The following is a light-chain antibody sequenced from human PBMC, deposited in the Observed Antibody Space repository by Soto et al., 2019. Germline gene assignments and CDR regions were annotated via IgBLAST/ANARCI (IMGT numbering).Light chain of an antibody. Sequence: EIVMTQSPATLSVSPGERATLSCRASQSISSNLAWYQQKPGQSPRLLIYESSTRATDIPARFSGSGSGTEFTLTISSRQSEDFALYYCQQYDDWPLTFGGGTKVEIK. J-gene: IGKJ4*01. CDR1: QSISSN. V-gene: IGKV3D-15*01. CDR3: QQYDDWPLT. CDR2: ESS.